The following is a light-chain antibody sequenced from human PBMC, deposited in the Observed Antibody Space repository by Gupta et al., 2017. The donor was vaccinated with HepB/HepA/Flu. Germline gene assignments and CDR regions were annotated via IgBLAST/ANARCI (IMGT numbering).Light chain of an antibody. V-gene: IGKV1-33*01. J-gene: IGKJ2*01. Sequence: DIQMTQSPSSLSASVGDRVTITCQASQDIRNYLNWYQQKPGKAPKLLIYDASSLETGVPFRFSGSGSGTHFTFTISSQQPEDIGSYYCQQYDNFPTYNFGQGTKLEIK. CDR3: QQYDNFPTYN. CDR1: QDIRNY. CDR2: DAS.